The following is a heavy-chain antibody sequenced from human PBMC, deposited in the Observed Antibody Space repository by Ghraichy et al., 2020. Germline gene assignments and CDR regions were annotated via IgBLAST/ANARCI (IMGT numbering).Heavy chain of an antibody. D-gene: IGHD3-22*01. Sequence: ASVKVSCKTSGYPFTGYYIHWVLQSPGQGLEWMGWINPNSGGTNYAQKFQGRVTMTRDTSISTAYMELSRLRSDDTAVYYCARDPYYYDSSETNAFDIWGQGTMVTVSS. CDR1: GYPFTGYY. CDR2: INPNSGGT. V-gene: IGHV1-2*02. J-gene: IGHJ3*02. CDR3: ARDPYYYDSSETNAFDI.